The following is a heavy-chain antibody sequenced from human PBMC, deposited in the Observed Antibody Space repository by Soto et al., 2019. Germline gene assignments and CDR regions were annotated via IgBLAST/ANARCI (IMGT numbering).Heavy chain of an antibody. D-gene: IGHD1-26*01. V-gene: IGHV1-18*01. CDR2: IRAFSGGK. Sequence: QVQLVQSGAEVKKPGASVKVSCKTSGFNFFNYGYTWVRQAPGQGLEWVGCIRAFSGGKDYAPKFQGRVTLTADTSTSTAYMELGSLTSDDTAVYYCARTSSTANFEGWGQGTLVTVSS. J-gene: IGHJ4*02. CDR3: ARTSSTANFEG. CDR1: GFNFFNYG.